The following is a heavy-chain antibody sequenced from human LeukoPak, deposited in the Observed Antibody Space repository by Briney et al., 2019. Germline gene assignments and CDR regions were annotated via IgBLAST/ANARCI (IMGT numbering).Heavy chain of an antibody. Sequence: GGSLRLSCAASGFTFSSYAMSWVRQAPGKGLEWVSAISGSGGSTYYADSVKGRFTISRDNSKNTLYLQMNSLRAEDTAVYYCEKDLSYSRGFTAFEIWAKGTMFTVS. J-gene: IGHJ3*02. D-gene: IGHD3-22*01. CDR1: GFTFSSYA. CDR2: ISGSGGST. V-gene: IGHV3-23*01. CDR3: EKDLSYSRGFTAFEI.